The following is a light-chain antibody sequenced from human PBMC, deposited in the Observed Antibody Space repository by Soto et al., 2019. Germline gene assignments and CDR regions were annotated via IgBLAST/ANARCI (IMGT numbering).Light chain of an antibody. J-gene: IGKJ1*01. Sequence: DIQMTQSPSTLSGSVGDRVTITCRASQTISSWLAWYQQKPGKAPKPLIYKASTLKSGVPSRFSGSGSGTEFTLTISSLQPDDFATYYCQHYNSYSEAFGQGPKVELK. CDR2: KAS. V-gene: IGKV1-5*03. CDR1: QTISSW. CDR3: QHYNSYSEA.